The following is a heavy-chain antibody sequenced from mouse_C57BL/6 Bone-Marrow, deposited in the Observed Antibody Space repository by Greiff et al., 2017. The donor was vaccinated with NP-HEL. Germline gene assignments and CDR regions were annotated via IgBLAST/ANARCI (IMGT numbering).Heavy chain of an antibody. Sequence: QVHVKQPGAELVRPGTSVKLSCKASGYTFTSYWMHWVKQRPGQGLEWIGVIDPSDSYTNYNQKFKGKATLTVDTSSSTAYMQLSSLTSEDSAVYYCARPIYYDPWFAYWGQGTLVTVSA. CDR1: GYTFTSYW. J-gene: IGHJ3*01. CDR2: IDPSDSYT. V-gene: IGHV1-59*01. CDR3: ARPIYYDPWFAY. D-gene: IGHD2-4*01.